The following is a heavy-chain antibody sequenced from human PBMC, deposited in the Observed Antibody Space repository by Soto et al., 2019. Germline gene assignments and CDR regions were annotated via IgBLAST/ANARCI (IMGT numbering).Heavy chain of an antibody. CDR2: IYWDDDK. CDR1: GFSLSTSGVG. J-gene: IGHJ3*02. V-gene: IGHV2-5*02. CDR3: AHRPERHDAFDI. Sequence: QITLKESGPTLVKPTQTLTLTCTFSGFSLSTSGVGVGWIRQPPGKALEWLALIYWDDDKRYSPSLKSRLTITKDTSKNQVVLTMTTMDPVDTATYSCAHRPERHDAFDIWGQGTMVTVSS.